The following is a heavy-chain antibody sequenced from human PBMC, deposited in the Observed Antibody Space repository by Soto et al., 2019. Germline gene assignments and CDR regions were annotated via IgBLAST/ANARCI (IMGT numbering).Heavy chain of an antibody. CDR2: ISSSSSYI. D-gene: IGHD4-17*01. CDR3: ARGTYGDYFGYYFDY. CDR1: GFTFSSYS. J-gene: IGHJ4*02. Sequence: GGSLRLSCAASGFTFSSYSMNWVRQAPGKGLEWVSSISSSSSYIYYADSVKGRFTISRDNAKNSLYLQMNSLRAEDTAVYYCARGTYGDYFGYYFDYWGQGTLVTVSS. V-gene: IGHV3-21*01.